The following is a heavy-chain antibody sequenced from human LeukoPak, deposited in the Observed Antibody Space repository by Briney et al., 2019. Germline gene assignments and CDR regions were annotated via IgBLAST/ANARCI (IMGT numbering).Heavy chain of an antibody. CDR3: ARALKLASGSYWTPFDY. V-gene: IGHV4-38-2*02. Sequence: SETLSLTCTVSGYSISSGYYWSWIRQPPGKGLEWIGSIYHSGSTYYNPSLKSRVTISVDTSKNQFSLKLSSVTAADTAVYYCARALKLASGSYWTPFDYWGQGTLVIVSS. CDR2: IYHSGST. J-gene: IGHJ4*02. D-gene: IGHD1-26*01. CDR1: GYSISSGYY.